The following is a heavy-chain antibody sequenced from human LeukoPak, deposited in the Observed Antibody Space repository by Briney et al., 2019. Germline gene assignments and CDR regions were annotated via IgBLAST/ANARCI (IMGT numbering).Heavy chain of an antibody. CDR3: ANLNAPYWGNFDY. Sequence: GGSLRLSCAASGFTFSNYAMSWVRQAPGQGLDWVSAISDSGITAYYADSVKGRFTISRDNSKSTLYMQMNSLRAEDTAVYYCANLNAPYWGNFDYWGQGTLVTVSS. V-gene: IGHV3-23*01. CDR1: GFTFSNYA. J-gene: IGHJ4*02. CDR2: ISDSGITA. D-gene: IGHD3-16*01.